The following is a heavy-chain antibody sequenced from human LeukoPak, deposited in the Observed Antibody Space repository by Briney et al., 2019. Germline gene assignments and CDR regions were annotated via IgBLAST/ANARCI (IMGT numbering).Heavy chain of an antibody. CDR2: IFPADSDT. J-gene: IGHJ4*02. D-gene: IGHD5-24*01. CDR1: GYSFTNYW. V-gene: IGHV5-51*01. CDR3: ARRWLQSGSINNFDY. Sequence: GESLKISCKGSGYSFTNYWIGWVRQMPGKGLEWMGIIFPADSDTKYSPSFQGQVTISADKTIGTAYLQWSSLKASDTAMYYCARRWLQSGSINNFDYWGQGTLVTVSS.